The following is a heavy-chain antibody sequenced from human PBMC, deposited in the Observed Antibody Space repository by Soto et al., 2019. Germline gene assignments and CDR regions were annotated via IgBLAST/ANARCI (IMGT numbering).Heavy chain of an antibody. J-gene: IGHJ4*02. CDR1: GFIFSASA. D-gene: IGHD2-21*01. CDR3: ARQGVALDLDF. Sequence: GGSLRLSCAASGFIFSASAMHWVRQAPGKGLEWVGHVRGKPNSYATPYAPSVKGRITISRDDAKNMAFLEIHSLKTEDTAVYYCARQGVALDLDFWSQGTLVTVSS. CDR2: VRGKPNSYAT. V-gene: IGHV3-73*01.